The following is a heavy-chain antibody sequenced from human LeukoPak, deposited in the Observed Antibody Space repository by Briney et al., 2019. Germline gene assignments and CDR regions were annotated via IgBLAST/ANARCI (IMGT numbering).Heavy chain of an antibody. CDR2: INHSGST. Sequence: SETLSLTCAVYGGSFSGYYWSRIRQPPGKGLEWIGEINHSGSTNYNPSLKSRATISVDTSKNQFSLKLSSVTAADTAVYYCARGSLGGHCSSTSCYGDQYNWFDPWGQGTLVTVSS. D-gene: IGHD2-2*01. V-gene: IGHV4-34*01. CDR1: GGSFSGYY. J-gene: IGHJ5*02. CDR3: ARGSLGGHCSSTSCYGDQYNWFDP.